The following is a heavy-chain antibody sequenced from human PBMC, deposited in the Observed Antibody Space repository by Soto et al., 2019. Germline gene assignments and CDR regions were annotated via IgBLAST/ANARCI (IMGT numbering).Heavy chain of an antibody. D-gene: IGHD3-10*01. V-gene: IGHV4-59*01. CDR2: IYYSGST. CDR3: ARVTTYYYGSGSYYWLYFDY. J-gene: IGHJ4*02. Sequence: SVTLSLTCTVSGGSISSYYWSWIRRPPGKGLEWIGYIYYSGSTNYNPSLKSRVTISVDTSKNQFSLKLSSVTAADTAVYYCARVTTYYYGSGSYYWLYFDYWGQGTLVTAPQ. CDR1: GGSISSYY.